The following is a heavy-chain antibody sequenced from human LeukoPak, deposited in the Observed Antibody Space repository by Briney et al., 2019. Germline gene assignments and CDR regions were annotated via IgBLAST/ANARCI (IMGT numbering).Heavy chain of an antibody. Sequence: ASVKVSCTASGYTFTSYDINWVRQAPGQGLEWMGWMNPNSGNTGYAQKFQGRVTMTRNTSISTAYMELSSLRYEDPAVYYCERGPFSLLRFWGRNYSYGMDVWGQGTTVTLPS. V-gene: IGHV1-8*01. J-gene: IGHJ6*02. CDR2: MNPNSGNT. CDR3: ERGPFSLLRFWGRNYSYGMDV. D-gene: IGHD3-3*01. CDR1: GYTFTSYD.